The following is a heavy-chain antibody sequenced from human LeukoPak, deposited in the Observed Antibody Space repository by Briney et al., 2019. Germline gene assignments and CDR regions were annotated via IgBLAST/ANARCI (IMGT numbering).Heavy chain of an antibody. CDR3: ARYHYSGGTCYHFDY. CDR2: IYSSGST. J-gene: IGHJ4*02. V-gene: IGHV4-59*08. CDR1: GGSISSQY. D-gene: IGHD2-15*01. Sequence: SETLSLTCTVSGGSISSQYWSWIRQPPGKGLEWIGYIYSSGSTNYNPSLKSRVTISVDTSKNQFSLKLSSVTAADTAVYYCARYHYSGGTCYHFDYWGQGTLVTVSS.